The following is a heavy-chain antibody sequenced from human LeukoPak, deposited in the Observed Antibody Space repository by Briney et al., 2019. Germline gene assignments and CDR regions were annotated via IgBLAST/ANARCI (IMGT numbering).Heavy chain of an antibody. J-gene: IGHJ6*02. V-gene: IGHV4-31*03. Sequence: SETLSLTCTVSGGSISSGGYYWSWIRQHPGKGLEWIGYIYYSGSTYYNPSLKSRVTISVDTSKNQFSLKLSSVTTADTAVYYCARDSGNYYYYYGMDVWGQGTTVTVSS. CDR2: IYYSGST. D-gene: IGHD3-10*01. CDR1: GGSISSGGYY. CDR3: ARDSGNYYYYYGMDV.